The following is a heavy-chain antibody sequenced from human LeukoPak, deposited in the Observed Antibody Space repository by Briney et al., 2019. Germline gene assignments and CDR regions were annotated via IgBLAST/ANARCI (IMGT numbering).Heavy chain of an antibody. CDR2: IYHSGST. Sequence: SGTLSLTCAVSGGSISSINWWSWVRQPPGKGLEWIGEIYHSGSTNYNPSLKSRVTISVYKSKNQFSLKLSSVTAADTAVYYCASVRKGYCSSTSCYAKGYYYYYMDVWGKGTTVTISS. CDR1: GGSISSINW. J-gene: IGHJ6*03. V-gene: IGHV4-4*02. CDR3: ASVRKGYCSSTSCYAKGYYYYYMDV. D-gene: IGHD2-2*01.